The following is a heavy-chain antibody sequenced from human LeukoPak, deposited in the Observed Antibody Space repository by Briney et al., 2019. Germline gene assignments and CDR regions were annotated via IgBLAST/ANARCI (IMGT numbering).Heavy chain of an antibody. V-gene: IGHV1-18*01. CDR3: AREESGSVSRYMDV. Sequence: VASVKVSCEASGYTFTSYGISWVRQAPGQGLEWMGWISAYNGNTNYAQKLQGRVTMTTDTSTSTAYMELRSLRSDDTAVYYCAREESGSVSRYMDVWGKGTTVTVSS. D-gene: IGHD2-15*01. CDR1: GYTFTSYG. CDR2: ISAYNGNT. J-gene: IGHJ6*03.